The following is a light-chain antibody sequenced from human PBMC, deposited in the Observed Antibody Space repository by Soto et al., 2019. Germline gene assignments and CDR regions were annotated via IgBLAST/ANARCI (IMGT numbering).Light chain of an antibody. CDR1: QRVSRRY. V-gene: IGKV3D-20*02. CDR3: QQRSNWTWT. J-gene: IGKJ1*01. CDR2: DAS. Sequence: EVVMTQSPATLSVSRGETATLACRASQRVSRRYLAWYQQKTGKAPRLLIYDASNRATGIPARFSGSGSGTDFTLTISSLETEDFAVYYCQQRSNWTWTFGQGTKVDIK.